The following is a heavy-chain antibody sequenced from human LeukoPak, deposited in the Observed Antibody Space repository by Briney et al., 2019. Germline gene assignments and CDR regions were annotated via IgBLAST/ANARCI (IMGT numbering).Heavy chain of an antibody. J-gene: IGHJ4*02. CDR3: AREGFDWLYPSDY. Sequence: SETLSLTCTVYGGSFSGYYWSWIRQPPGKGLEWIGEINHSGSTNYNPSLKSRVTISVDTSKNQFSLKLSSVTAADTAVYYCAREGFDWLYPSDYWGQGTLVTVSS. CDR2: INHSGST. CDR1: GGSFSGYY. V-gene: IGHV4-34*01. D-gene: IGHD3-9*01.